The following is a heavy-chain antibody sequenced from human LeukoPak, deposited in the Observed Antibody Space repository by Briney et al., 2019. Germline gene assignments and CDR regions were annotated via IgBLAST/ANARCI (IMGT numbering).Heavy chain of an antibody. Sequence: GASVKVSCKASGYTFTNFGVSWVRQAPGQGLEWMGWISAYNGNTDFAQKFQGRVTLTIETSTATAYMGLRSLKSDDTAVYYCARDRYSGAYSFDYWGHGTLATVSS. CDR2: ISAYNGNT. J-gene: IGHJ4*01. CDR3: ARDRYSGAYSFDY. D-gene: IGHD5-12*01. CDR1: GYTFTNFG. V-gene: IGHV1-18*01.